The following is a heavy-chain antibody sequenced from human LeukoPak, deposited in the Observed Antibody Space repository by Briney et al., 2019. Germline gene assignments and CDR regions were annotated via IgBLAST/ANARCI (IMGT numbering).Heavy chain of an antibody. J-gene: IGHJ4*02. CDR3: AKEYDSGGYGANFDY. D-gene: IGHD3-10*01. CDR2: ISSSSSYI. Sequence: PGGSLRLSCAASGFTFSSYSMNWVRQAPGKGLEWVSSISSSSSYIYYADSAKGRFTISRDNSRNTLYLQMNSLRTEDTAVYYCAKEYDSGGYGANFDYWGQGTLVTVSS. CDR1: GFTFSSYS. V-gene: IGHV3-21*01.